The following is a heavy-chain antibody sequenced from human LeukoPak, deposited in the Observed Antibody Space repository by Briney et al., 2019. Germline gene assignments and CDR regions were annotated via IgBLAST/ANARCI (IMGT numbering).Heavy chain of an antibody. CDR2: IYYSGST. D-gene: IGHD3-3*01. J-gene: IGHJ5*02. CDR1: GGSFSGYY. Sequence: SETLSLTCAVYGGSFSGYYWSWIRQPPGKGLEWIGYIYYSGSTNYNPSLKSRVTISVDTSKNQFSLKLSSVTAADTAVYYCAREVYYDFWSGPHSLQYNWFDPWGQGTLVTVSS. CDR3: AREVYYDFWSGPHSLQYNWFDP. V-gene: IGHV4-59*01.